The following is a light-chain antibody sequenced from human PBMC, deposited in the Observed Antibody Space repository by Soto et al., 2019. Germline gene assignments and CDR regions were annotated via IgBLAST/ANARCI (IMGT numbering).Light chain of an antibody. CDR2: TSS. Sequence: DVHMTLSPSSLSTSVGCRVTIICRASQGIGNYLAWYQQKKGKVPKLLIYTSSTLQSGVPSRFSGSGYGTDFNLTISNLQTEDVATYYCQKHNAAPLTFGGGTKVDIK. J-gene: IGKJ4*01. CDR1: QGIGNY. CDR3: QKHNAAPLT. V-gene: IGKV1-27*01.